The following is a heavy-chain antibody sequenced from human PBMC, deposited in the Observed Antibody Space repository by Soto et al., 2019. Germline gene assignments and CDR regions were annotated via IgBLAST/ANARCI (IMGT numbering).Heavy chain of an antibody. CDR3: LTVVRLDN. D-gene: IGHD2-15*01. V-gene: IGHV3-30-3*01. CDR2: ISHDGNNK. CDR1: GFTFNRHP. J-gene: IGHJ4*01. Sequence: PGGSLRLSCAAPGFTFNRHPLHWVRQAPGKGLEWVAVISHDGNNKYYADSVKGRFTISRDNSMNSLKIEDTAVYYCSTDSYTDLTVVRLDNWGHGILVTVSS.